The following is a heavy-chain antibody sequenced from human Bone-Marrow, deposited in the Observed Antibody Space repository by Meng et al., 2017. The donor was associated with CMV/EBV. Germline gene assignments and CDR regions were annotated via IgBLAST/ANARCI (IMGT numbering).Heavy chain of an antibody. J-gene: IGHJ3*02. V-gene: IGHV3-9*01. D-gene: IGHD6-13*01. CDR1: GFTFDDYA. CDR3: AKDMLAAAGHEHAFYI. CDR2: IRWNSGSI. Sequence: GGSLRPSCAASGFTFDDYAMHWVRQAPGKGLEWVSGIRWNSGSIGYADSVKGRFTISRYNAQNSLYPLMNSLRAEDTALYYCAKDMLAAAGHEHAFYIWGQGTMVAVSS.